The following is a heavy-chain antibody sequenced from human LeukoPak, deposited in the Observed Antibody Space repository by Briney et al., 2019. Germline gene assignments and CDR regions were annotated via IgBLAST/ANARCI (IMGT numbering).Heavy chain of an antibody. D-gene: IGHD3-22*01. CDR1: GGTFSSYA. CDR2: IVPIFGTA. V-gene: IGHV1-69*13. Sequence: ASVQVSFKASGGTFSSYAISWVRQAPGQGLEWMGGIVPIFGTANYAQKFQGRVTITADESTSTAYMELSSLRSEDTAVYYCARDRRPYYYDSSGYSGGYYFDYWGQGTLVTVSS. J-gene: IGHJ4*02. CDR3: ARDRRPYYYDSSGYSGGYYFDY.